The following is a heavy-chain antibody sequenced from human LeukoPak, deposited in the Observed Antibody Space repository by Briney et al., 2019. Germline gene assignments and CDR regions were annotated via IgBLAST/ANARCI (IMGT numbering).Heavy chain of an antibody. D-gene: IGHD6-13*01. CDR3: ARVRYSSSWDYFDY. J-gene: IGHJ4*02. V-gene: IGHV3-20*04. CDR2: INWNGGST. Sequence: GGSLRLSCAASGFTFSTRTMNWVRQAPGKGLEWVSGINWNGGSTGYADSVKGRFTISSDNAKNSLYLQMNSLRAEDTASYYCARVRYSSSWDYFDYWGQGTLVTVSS. CDR1: GFTFSTRT.